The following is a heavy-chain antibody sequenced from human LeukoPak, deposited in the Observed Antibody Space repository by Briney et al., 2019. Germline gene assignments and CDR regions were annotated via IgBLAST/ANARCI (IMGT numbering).Heavy chain of an antibody. D-gene: IGHD6-6*01. J-gene: IGHJ4*02. CDR2: IIPIFSTA. Sequence: SVKVSCKASGGTFSSYAISWVRQAPGQGLEWMGGIIPIFSTANYAQKFQGRVTMTRDTSISTAYMELSGLRSDDTAVYYCAREYSSSSGRLFDYWGPGTLVTVSS. CDR3: AREYSSSSGRLFDY. V-gene: IGHV1-69*05. CDR1: GGTFSSYA.